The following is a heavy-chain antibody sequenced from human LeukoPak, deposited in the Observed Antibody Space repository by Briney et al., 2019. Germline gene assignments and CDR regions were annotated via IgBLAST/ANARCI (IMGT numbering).Heavy chain of an antibody. V-gene: IGHV3-48*03. CDR3: VRDHDY. CDR2: ISSSGRTI. J-gene: IGHJ4*02. CDR1: GFTLSSDD. Sequence: GGSLRLSCAASGFTLSSDDMNWVRQAPGKGLEWVSYISSSGRTILYADSVQGQFIISRDNAKSSLYLQMNSLRVEDTAVYYCVRDHDYGGQGTLVTVSS.